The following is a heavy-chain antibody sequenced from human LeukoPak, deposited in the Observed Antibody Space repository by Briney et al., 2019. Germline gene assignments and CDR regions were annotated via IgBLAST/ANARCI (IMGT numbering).Heavy chain of an antibody. J-gene: IGHJ4*02. V-gene: IGHV3-11*01. CDR3: ASHIRGYSDYERGILDY. CDR2: ISSSGNTI. CDR1: GFTFSDYY. Sequence: PGGSLRLSCAASGFTFSDYYMSWIRQAPGKGLEWVSYISSSGNTIYYVDSVKGRFTISRDNAKNSLYLQMNSLRAEDTAVYYCASHIRGYSDYERGILDYWGQGTLVTVSS. D-gene: IGHD5-12*01.